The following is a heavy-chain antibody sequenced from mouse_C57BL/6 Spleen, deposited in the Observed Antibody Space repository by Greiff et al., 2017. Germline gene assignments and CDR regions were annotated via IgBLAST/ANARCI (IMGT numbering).Heavy chain of an antibody. CDR2: IDPSDSYT. Sequence: QVQLQQPGAELVMPGASVKLSCKASGYTFTSYWMHWVKQRPGQGLEWIGEIDPSDSYTTYNQKFQGKSTLTVDKSSSTAYMQLSSLTSEDSAVYYCARADYYGSSPAWFAYWGQGTLVTVSA. D-gene: IGHD1-1*01. V-gene: IGHV1-69*01. CDR3: ARADYYGSSPAWFAY. J-gene: IGHJ3*01. CDR1: GYTFTSYW.